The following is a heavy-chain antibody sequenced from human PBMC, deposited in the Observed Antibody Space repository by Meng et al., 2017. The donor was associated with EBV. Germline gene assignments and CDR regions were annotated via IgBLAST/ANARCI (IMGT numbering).Heavy chain of an antibody. Sequence: QVQLQESGPGLVKPSXTLXLTCTXSGXXISSGGYNWGWIGQPPGKGLEWIGNIYYSGSTYYNPSLPSLKSRVTISLDTSKNQFSLRLTSVTAADTAVYYCARDCWSSGWWPYFQPWGRGTMVTVSS. V-gene: IGHV4-39*07. CDR1: GXXISSGGYN. CDR3: ARDCWSSGWWPYFQP. D-gene: IGHD6-13*01. J-gene: IGHJ1*01. CDR2: IYYSGST.